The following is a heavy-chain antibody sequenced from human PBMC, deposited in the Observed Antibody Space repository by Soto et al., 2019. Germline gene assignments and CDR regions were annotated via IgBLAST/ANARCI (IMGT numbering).Heavy chain of an antibody. Sequence: PSETHSLTCAFSGYSLISGCYLVWLQPPPGKGLEWIGSIYHSGSTYYNPSLKSRVTISVDTSKNQFSLKLSSVTAADTAVYYCARLTGTAMLGWFDPWGQGTRVNVSA. V-gene: IGHV4-38-2*01. CDR3: ARLTGTAMLGWFDP. D-gene: IGHD5-18*01. J-gene: IGHJ5*02. CDR1: GYSLISGCY. CDR2: IYHSGST.